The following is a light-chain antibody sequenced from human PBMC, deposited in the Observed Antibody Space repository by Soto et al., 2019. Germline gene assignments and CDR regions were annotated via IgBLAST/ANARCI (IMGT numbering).Light chain of an antibody. CDR3: QQRSDWPLT. V-gene: IGKV3-11*01. J-gene: IGKJ4*01. CDR1: QSVGSD. CDR2: DAS. Sequence: EIVMTQSPATLSVSPGERATLSCRASQSVGSDLAWYQQKPGHAPRLLIYDASNRATGIPARFSGSGSGTDFTLTISSLEPEDFAVYYCQQRSDWPLTFGGGTKVDIK.